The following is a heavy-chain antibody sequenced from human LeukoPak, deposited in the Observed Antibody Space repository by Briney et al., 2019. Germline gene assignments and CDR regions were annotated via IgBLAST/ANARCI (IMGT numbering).Heavy chain of an antibody. J-gene: IGHJ4*02. CDR2: GVYPEST. CDR1: GASVISGPHY. CDR3: ARDNWGSLDY. V-gene: IGHV4-61*01. D-gene: IGHD7-27*01. Sequence: SETLSLTCSVSGASVISGPHYWSWIRQPPGKGLDWSGYGVYPESTNYNPSLKSRVTISVDTSKRQFSLQLRSVTAADTAIYYCARDNWGSLDYWGQGILVTVSS.